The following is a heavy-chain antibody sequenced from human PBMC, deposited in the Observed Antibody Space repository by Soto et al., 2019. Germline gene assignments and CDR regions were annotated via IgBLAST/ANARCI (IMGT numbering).Heavy chain of an antibody. V-gene: IGHV4-34*01. J-gene: IGHJ5*02. Sequence: SETLSLTCAVYGGSFSGYYWSWIRQPPGKGLEWIGEINHSGRTKYNPSLKSRVTISVDRSKNQFSLKLSSVTAADTAVYYCARVPDRWGQGTLVTVSS. CDR2: INHSGRT. D-gene: IGHD2-2*01. CDR3: ARVPDR. CDR1: GGSFSGYY.